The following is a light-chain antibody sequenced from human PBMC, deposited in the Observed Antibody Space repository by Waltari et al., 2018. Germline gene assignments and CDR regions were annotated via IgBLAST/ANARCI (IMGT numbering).Light chain of an antibody. V-gene: IGLV1-47*01. CDR1: TSY. CDR2: RNS. J-gene: IGLJ3*02. Sequence: QSVLTQPPSSSGTPGQRVTISCTGSTSYIYWYQQLPGTAPKLLIYRNSQRPSGGPDRFSGSKSGTSAALTISGLRSEDEADYYCAAWDVSLSDRVLGGGTKLSVL. CDR3: AAWDVSLSDRV.